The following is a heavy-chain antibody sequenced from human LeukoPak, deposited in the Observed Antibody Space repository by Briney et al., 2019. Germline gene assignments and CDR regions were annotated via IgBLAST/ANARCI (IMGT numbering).Heavy chain of an antibody. CDR3: AAEPDWFDP. CDR1: GYTFTSYL. Sequence: ASVKVSCKASGYTFTSYLISWVRQVPGQGPEWMGWISGHNGNTDYAQKFKDRVTLTTDTSTSTAYMELRSLTSDDTAVYYCAAEPDWFDPWGQGTLVTVSS. CDR2: ISGHNGNT. J-gene: IGHJ5*02. V-gene: IGHV1-18*01.